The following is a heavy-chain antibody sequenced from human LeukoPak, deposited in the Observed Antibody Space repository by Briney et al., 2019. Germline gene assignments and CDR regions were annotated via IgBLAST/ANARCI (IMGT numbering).Heavy chain of an antibody. J-gene: IGHJ5*02. CDR3: AREANYYDSSGAWFDP. V-gene: IGHV4-38-2*02. CDR2: IYHSGST. CDR1: GYSISSGYY. Sequence: SETLSPTCTVSGYSISSGYYWGWIRQPPGKGLEWIGSIYHSGSTYYNPSLKSRVTISVDTSKNQFSLKLSSVTAADTAVYYCAREANYYDSSGAWFDPWGQGTLVTVSS. D-gene: IGHD3-22*01.